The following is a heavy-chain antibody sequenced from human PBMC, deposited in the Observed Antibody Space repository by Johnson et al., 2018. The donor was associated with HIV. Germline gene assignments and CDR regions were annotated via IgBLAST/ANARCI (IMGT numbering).Heavy chain of an antibody. CDR1: GFTVSSNY. Sequence: QVQLVESGGGLVQPGGSLRLSCAASGFTVSSNYMSWVRQAPGKGLEWVAVISFDGSKKYHADSVKGRFTISRDNSKNTLYLQMNSLRAEGTAVYYCARAVGAGGIWGQGTMVTVSS. CDR3: ARAVGAGGI. V-gene: IGHV3-30*05. D-gene: IGHD1-26*01. J-gene: IGHJ3*02. CDR2: ISFDGSKK.